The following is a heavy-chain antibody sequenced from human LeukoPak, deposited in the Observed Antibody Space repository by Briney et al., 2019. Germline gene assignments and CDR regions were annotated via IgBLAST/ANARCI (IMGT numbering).Heavy chain of an antibody. CDR2: ISYDGRSE. V-gene: IGHV3-30*03. Sequence: PGGSLRLSCAASGFTFSSYGMVWVRQAPGKGLEWVSAISYDGRSELYAESVKGRFTISRDNSKRTLYLQMNSLRAEDTAVYYCARDRAWNYFDYWGQGTLVTVSS. CDR3: ARDRAWNYFDY. D-gene: IGHD3-3*01. J-gene: IGHJ4*02. CDR1: GFTFSSYG.